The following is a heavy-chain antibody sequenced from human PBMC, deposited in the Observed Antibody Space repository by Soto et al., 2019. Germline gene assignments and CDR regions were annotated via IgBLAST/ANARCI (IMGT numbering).Heavy chain of an antibody. CDR3: ARAGQGASCSGGSCYLGASDI. D-gene: IGHD2-15*01. V-gene: IGHV3-13*01. J-gene: IGHJ3*02. CDR2: IGTAGDT. CDR1: GFNFSSYD. Sequence: EVQLVESGGGLVQPGGSLRLSCEASGFNFSSYDMPWVRQATGKGLEWVSVIGTAGDTFYTGSVKGRFTISRENGKNSLYLQMNSLRAGDTAVYYCARAGQGASCSGGSCYLGASDIWGQGTMVTVSS.